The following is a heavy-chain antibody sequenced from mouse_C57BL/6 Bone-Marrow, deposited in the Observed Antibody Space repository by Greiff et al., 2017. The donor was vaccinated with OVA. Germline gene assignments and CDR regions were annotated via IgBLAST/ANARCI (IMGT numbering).Heavy chain of an antibody. CDR2: INPGSGGT. Sequence: VQGVESGAELVRPGTSVKVSCKASGYAFTNYLIEWVKQRPGQGLEWIGVINPGSGGTNYNEKFKGKATLTADKSSSTAYMQLSSLTSEDSAVYFCARDYYFDYWGQGTTLTVSS. V-gene: IGHV1-54*01. J-gene: IGHJ2*01. CDR1: GYAFTNYL. CDR3: ARDYYFDY.